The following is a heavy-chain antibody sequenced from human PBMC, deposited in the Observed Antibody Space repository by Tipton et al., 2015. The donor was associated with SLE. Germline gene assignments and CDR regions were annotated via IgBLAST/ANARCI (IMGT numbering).Heavy chain of an antibody. J-gene: IGHJ6*02. D-gene: IGHD6-6*01. CDR2: IYTSGST. V-gene: IGHV4-4*08. Sequence: TLSLTCTVSGGSISSYYWSWIRQPPGKGLEWIGYIYTSGSTNYNPSLKSRVTISVDTSKNQLSLNLESVTAADTAVYYCARLVAARPGYYCGMDVWGQGTTVTVSS. CDR3: ARLVAARPGYYCGMDV. CDR1: GGSISSYY.